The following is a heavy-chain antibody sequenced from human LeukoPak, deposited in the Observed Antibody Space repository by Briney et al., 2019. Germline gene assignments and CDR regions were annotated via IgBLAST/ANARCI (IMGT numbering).Heavy chain of an antibody. CDR3: ARTHSSSPVPDY. CDR1: GGSISSYY. Sequence: PSETLSLTCTVSGGSISSYYWSWIRQPPGKGLEWIGYIYYSGSTNYNPSLKSRVTISVDTSKNQFSLKLSSVTAAGTAVYYCARTHSSSPVPDYWGQGTLVTVSS. J-gene: IGHJ4*02. V-gene: IGHV4-59*08. CDR2: IYYSGST. D-gene: IGHD6-13*01.